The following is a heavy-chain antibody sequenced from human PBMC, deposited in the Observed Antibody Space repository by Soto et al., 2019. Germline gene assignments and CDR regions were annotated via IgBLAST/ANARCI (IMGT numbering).Heavy chain of an antibody. D-gene: IGHD3-16*02. V-gene: IGHV3-23*01. J-gene: IGHJ1*01. CDR1: GFSFSEYG. CDR2: IIGNKMTT. Sequence: EIQLLESGGGLAQPGGSLRLSCVASGFSFSEYGMSWVRQTPQKTLEWVASIIGNKMTTFYPDSVKGRFFISRDNSDNTLHLQMNSLRDDDTAIYYCAKRRLNTITSLSDWWGQGVQVTVSS. CDR3: AKRRLNTITSLSDW.